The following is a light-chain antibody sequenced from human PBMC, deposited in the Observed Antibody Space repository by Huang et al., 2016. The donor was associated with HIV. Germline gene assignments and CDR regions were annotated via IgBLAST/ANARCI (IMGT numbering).Light chain of an antibody. V-gene: IGKV3-15*01. Sequence: VMTQSPATMSVSPGARATLSCRASESILRNLAWYQQRPGQPPRLLIYGAAVRIPGILDRFRGSGCGTEFSLTISSLQSEDFAVYYCQQYNKWPPYTYGQGTKLEIK. CDR1: ESILRN. CDR2: GAA. CDR3: QQYNKWPPYT. J-gene: IGKJ2*01.